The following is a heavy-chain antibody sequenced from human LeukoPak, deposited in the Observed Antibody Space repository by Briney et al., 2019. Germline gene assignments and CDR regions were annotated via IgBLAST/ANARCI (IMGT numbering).Heavy chain of an antibody. CDR3: AWGLRYFDWLFDY. D-gene: IGHD3-9*01. Sequence: PGGSLRLSCAASGFTFSSYSLNWVRQAPGKGLESVSSISSGSSYIYYADSLKGRFTISRDNAKNSLYLQMNSLRAEDTAVYYCAWGLRYFDWLFDYWGQGTLVTVSS. CDR1: GFTFSSYS. V-gene: IGHV3-21*01. CDR2: ISSGSSYI. J-gene: IGHJ4*02.